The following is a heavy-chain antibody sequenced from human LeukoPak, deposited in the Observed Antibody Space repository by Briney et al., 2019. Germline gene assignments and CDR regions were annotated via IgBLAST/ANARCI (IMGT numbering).Heavy chain of an antibody. J-gene: IGHJ4*02. D-gene: IGHD6-13*01. V-gene: IGHV4-30-4*01. CDR1: GGSISSGDYC. CDR2: IYYSGST. Sequence: PSQTLSLTCTVSGGSISSGDYCWSWIRQPPGEGLEWIGYIYYSGSTYYNPSLKSRVTISVDTSKNQFSLKLSSVTAADTAVYYCARASWRSSWYFDYWGQGTLVTVSS. CDR3: ARASWRSSWYFDY.